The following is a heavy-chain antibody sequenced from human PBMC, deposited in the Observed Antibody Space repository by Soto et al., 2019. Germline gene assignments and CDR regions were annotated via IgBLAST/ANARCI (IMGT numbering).Heavy chain of an antibody. J-gene: IGHJ5*02. CDR1: GYTFTSYG. D-gene: IGHD3-22*01. CDR3: ARKQGGGDYYDSSGYSDP. V-gene: IGHV1-18*01. CDR2: ISAYNGNT. Sequence: ASVKVSCKASGYTFTSYGISWVRQAPGQRLEWVGWISAYNGNTNYAQKLQGRVTMTTDTSTSTAYMELRSLRSDDTAVYYCARKQGGGDYYDSSGYSDPWGQGTLVTVSS.